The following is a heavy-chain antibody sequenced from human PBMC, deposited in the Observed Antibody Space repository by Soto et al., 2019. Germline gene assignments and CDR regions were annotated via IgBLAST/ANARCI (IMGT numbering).Heavy chain of an antibody. Sequence: PGGSLRLSCAASGFTFSSYGMHWVRQAPGKGLEWVAVISYDGSNKYYADSVKGRFTISRDNSKNTLYLQMNSLRAEDTAVYYCAKVPYSSGWYGNWFDPWGQGTLVTVS. CDR3: AKVPYSSGWYGNWFDP. CDR1: GFTFSSYG. D-gene: IGHD6-19*01. V-gene: IGHV3-30*18. J-gene: IGHJ5*02. CDR2: ISYDGSNK.